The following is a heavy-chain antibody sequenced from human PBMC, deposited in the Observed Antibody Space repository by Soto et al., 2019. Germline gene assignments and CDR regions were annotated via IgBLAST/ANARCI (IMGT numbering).Heavy chain of an antibody. Sequence: NPGWSLRLSCVASGFTFSSYSMNWLRQAPGKGLEWVSYISSSSSDIYYADSVKGRFTISRDNANNSLYLQMNSLRAGDTAVFYCARANIVVFSHPSDGMDVWSQGITGTVSS. V-gene: IGHV3-21*01. J-gene: IGHJ6*02. D-gene: IGHD2-2*01. CDR2: ISSSSSDI. CDR3: ARANIVVFSHPSDGMDV. CDR1: GFTFSSYS.